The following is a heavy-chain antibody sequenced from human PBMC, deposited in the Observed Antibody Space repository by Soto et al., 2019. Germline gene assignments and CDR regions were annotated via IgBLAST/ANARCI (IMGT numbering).Heavy chain of an antibody. CDR2: IYHSGST. D-gene: IGHD3-3*01. Sequence: SETLSLTCAVSGGSISSGGYSWSWIRQPPGKGLEWIGYIYHSGSTYYNPSLKSRVTISVDTSKNQFSLKLSSVTAADTAVYYCAKGYYDFWSGYGPSDYWGQGTLVTVSS. CDR3: AKGYYDFWSGYGPSDY. CDR1: GGSISSGGYS. J-gene: IGHJ4*02. V-gene: IGHV4-30-2*05.